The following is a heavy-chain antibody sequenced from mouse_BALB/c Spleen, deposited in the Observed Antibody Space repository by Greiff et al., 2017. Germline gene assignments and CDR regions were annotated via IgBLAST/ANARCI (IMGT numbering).Heavy chain of an antibody. J-gene: IGHJ2*01. CDR3: ARHDGVNYYFDY. Sequence: EVQLVESGGGLVKPGGSLKLSCAASGFAFSSYDMSWVRQTPEKRLEWVAYISSGGGSTYYPDTVKGRFTISRDNAKNTLYLQMSSLKSEDTAMYYCARHDGVNYYFDYWGQGTTLTVSS. V-gene: IGHV5-12-1*01. CDR2: ISSGGGST. D-gene: IGHD2-3*01. CDR1: GFAFSSYD.